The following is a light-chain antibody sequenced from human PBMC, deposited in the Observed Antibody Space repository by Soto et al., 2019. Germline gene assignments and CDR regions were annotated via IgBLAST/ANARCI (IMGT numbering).Light chain of an antibody. V-gene: IGLV2-23*02. J-gene: IGLJ1*01. CDR3: CSYAGSRTPLI. CDR1: SSDVGSYNL. CDR2: EVS. Sequence: QSALTQAAYVSGSPGQSITISCTGTSSDVGSYNLVSWYQQHPGKAPKLRIYEVSKRPSGLSNRFSGSKSGNTASLTISGLQAYDEADYYCCSYAGSRTPLIFGTGTKVTVL.